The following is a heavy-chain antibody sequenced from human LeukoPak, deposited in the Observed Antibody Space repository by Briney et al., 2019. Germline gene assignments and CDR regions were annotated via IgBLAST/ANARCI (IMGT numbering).Heavy chain of an antibody. V-gene: IGHV1-69*13. CDR3: ARHYGSGSYYNSYFDY. D-gene: IGHD3-10*01. CDR1: GGTFSSYA. J-gene: IGHJ4*02. CDR2: IIPTLGTA. Sequence: SVKVSCKASGGTFSSYAISWVRQAPGQGLEWMGGIIPTLGTANYAQKFQGRVTITADESTSTAYMELSSLRSEDTAVYYCARHYGSGSYYNSYFDYWGQGTLVTVSS.